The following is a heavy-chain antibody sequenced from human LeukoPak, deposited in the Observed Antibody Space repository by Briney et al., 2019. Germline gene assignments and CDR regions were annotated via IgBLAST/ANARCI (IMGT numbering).Heavy chain of an antibody. J-gene: IGHJ2*01. CDR3: ARDNERRLTAAGTAAFDL. CDR2: IYYIGST. D-gene: IGHD6-13*01. CDR1: GGSISSGDSY. V-gene: IGHV4-30-4*08. Sequence: PSETLSLTCTVSGGSISSGDSYWSCIRQPPGKGLEWIGYIYYIGSTYYNSSLKSRVTISVDTSKNQFSLKLSSVTAADTAIYYCARDNERRLTAAGTAAFDLWGRGTLVTVSS.